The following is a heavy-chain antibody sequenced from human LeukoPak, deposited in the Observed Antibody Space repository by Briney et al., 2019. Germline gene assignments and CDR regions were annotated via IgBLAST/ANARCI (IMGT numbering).Heavy chain of an antibody. CDR1: GFTFSSYE. CDR3: AKNGDRGAYCTGGTCYPYFYYYMGV. CDR2: ISSNGSTI. J-gene: IGHJ6*03. D-gene: IGHD2-15*01. V-gene: IGHV3-48*03. Sequence: GGSLRLSCEASGFTFSSYEMNWVRQAPGKGLEWVSYISSNGSTIYYADSVKGRFTISRDNAKNSLYLQMNSLRAEDTAIYYCAKNGDRGAYCTGGTCYPYFYYYMGVWGKGTTVTI.